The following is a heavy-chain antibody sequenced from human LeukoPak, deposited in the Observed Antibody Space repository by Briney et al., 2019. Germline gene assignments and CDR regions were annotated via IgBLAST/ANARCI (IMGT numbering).Heavy chain of an antibody. J-gene: IGHJ4*02. D-gene: IGHD2-2*02. Sequence: SVKVSCKASGGTFSSYAISLVRQAPGQGLEWMGGIIPIFGTANYAQKFQGRVTITADESTSTAYVELSRLRSDDTAVYYCAREGYCSSTSCYTLFDYWGQGTLVTVSS. CDR2: IIPIFGTA. CDR3: AREGYCSSTSCYTLFDY. CDR1: GGTFSSYA. V-gene: IGHV1-69*13.